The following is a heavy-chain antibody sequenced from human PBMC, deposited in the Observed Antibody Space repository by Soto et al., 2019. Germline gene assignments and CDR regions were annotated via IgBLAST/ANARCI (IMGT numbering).Heavy chain of an antibody. D-gene: IGHD1-7*01. CDR2: ITVNGIT. Sequence: QVQLQESGPGLVKPSQTVSLTCAVSGAYVSDFSWSWIRQPAGKGLEWIGRITVNGITQYTPSFRSRVTMSMDTSRNQFSLNLQSATAADTALYYCARESGENWTYEAHWGQGTLVTVSS. CDR3: ARESGENWTYEAH. CDR1: GAYVSDFS. V-gene: IGHV4-4*07. J-gene: IGHJ1*01.